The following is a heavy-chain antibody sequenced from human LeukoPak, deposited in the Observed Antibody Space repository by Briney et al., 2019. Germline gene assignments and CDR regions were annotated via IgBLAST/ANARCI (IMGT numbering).Heavy chain of an antibody. Sequence: GGSLRLSCAASGFTFSSYSMNWVRQAPGKGLEWVSSISSSSSYIYYADSVKGRLTISRDNAKNSLYLQMNSLRAEDTAVYYCARDGSAGYAEYYMAVWGKGTTVTVSS. D-gene: IGHD3-10*01. J-gene: IGHJ6*03. V-gene: IGHV3-21*01. CDR1: GFTFSSYS. CDR2: ISSSSSYI. CDR3: ARDGSAGYAEYYMAV.